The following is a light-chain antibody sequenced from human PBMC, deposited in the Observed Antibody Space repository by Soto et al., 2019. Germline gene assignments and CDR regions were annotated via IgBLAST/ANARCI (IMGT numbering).Light chain of an antibody. Sequence: QLGPSPSSRSACLVDSVTITCRASQGIRNYLAWYQQKPGKAPQLLMYDASTLQSGVPSRFSGSGSGTEFTLTISSRQPEDVATYYCQMYNIAPRTFGQGTKVDIK. CDR2: DAS. CDR1: QGIRNY. CDR3: QMYNIAPRT. V-gene: IGKV1-27*01. J-gene: IGKJ1*01.